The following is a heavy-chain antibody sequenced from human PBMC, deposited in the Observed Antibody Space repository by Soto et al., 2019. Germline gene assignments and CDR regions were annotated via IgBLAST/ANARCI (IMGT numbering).Heavy chain of an antibody. V-gene: IGHV1-3*01. D-gene: IGHD6-19*01. Sequence: QVPLVQSGPEVKKTGASVKVSCRASGYFFTSYAIHWVRQAPGPRLEWLGWINAANGHTKYSQNFQGRVIITRDTSANTVYMEVSGLKSGDTAVYYCARGSIAVAGRNQLDYWGQGTRVTVFS. CDR3: ARGSIAVAGRNQLDY. CDR2: INAANGHT. CDR1: GYFFTSYA. J-gene: IGHJ4*02.